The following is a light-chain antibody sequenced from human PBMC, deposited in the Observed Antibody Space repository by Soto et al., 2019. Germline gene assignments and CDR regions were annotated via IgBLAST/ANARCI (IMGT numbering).Light chain of an antibody. CDR2: SAS. CDR3: QHYDNSLLT. CDR1: QSVNSNF. J-gene: IGKJ5*01. Sequence: EIVLTQSPGTLSLSPGEGATLTCRTSQSVNSNFVTWYQQKPGQAPRLLIYSASSRAPGIPDRFSGSWSGPDFTLTISRLEPEDFVVYYCQHYDNSLLTFGQGTRLEIK. V-gene: IGKV3-20*01.